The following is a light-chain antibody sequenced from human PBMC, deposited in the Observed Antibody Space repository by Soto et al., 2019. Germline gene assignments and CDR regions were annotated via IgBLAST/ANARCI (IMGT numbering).Light chain of an antibody. J-gene: IGLJ2*01. V-gene: IGLV1-51*01. Sequence: QSVLTQPPSVSAAPGQKVTISCSGSSSNIGNKYVSWYQQLPGTAPKLLIYDNSKRPSGIPHRFSGSKSGTSATLGITGLQTGDEADYYCGTWDSSLSAGVFGGGTKLTVL. CDR2: DNS. CDR1: SSNIGNKY. CDR3: GTWDSSLSAGV.